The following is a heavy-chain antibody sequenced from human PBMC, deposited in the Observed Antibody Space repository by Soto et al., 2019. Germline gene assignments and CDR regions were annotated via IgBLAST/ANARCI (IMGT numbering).Heavy chain of an antibody. Sequence: ASVKVSCKASGYTFTSYDINWVRQATGQGLEWMGWMSPNSGNTDYAQKFQGRVTMTRDTSISTAYMELSSLTSDDAAVYYCARGVDAGVDYWGQGTLGTVSS. CDR3: ARGVDAGVDY. D-gene: IGHD2-8*02. CDR2: MSPNSGNT. V-gene: IGHV1-8*01. CDR1: GYTFTSYD. J-gene: IGHJ4*02.